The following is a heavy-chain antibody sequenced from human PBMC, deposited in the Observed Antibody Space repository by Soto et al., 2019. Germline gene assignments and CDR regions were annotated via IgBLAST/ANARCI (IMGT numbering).Heavy chain of an antibody. CDR2: IYYSGST. D-gene: IGHD3-16*01. CDR3: ARGGTPIDY. V-gene: IGHV4-30-4*01. J-gene: IGHJ4*02. CDR1: GGKISSGDYY. Sequence: PSETLSLTSTVSGGKISSGDYYWSWIRQPPGKGLEWIGYIYYSGSTYYNPSLKSRVTISVDTSKNQFSLKLSSVTAADTAVYYCARGGTPIDYWGQGTLVTVSS.